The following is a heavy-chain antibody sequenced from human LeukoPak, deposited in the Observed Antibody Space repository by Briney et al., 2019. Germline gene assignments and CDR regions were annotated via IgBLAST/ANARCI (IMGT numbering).Heavy chain of an antibody. J-gene: IGHJ4*02. CDR1: GGSISSYY. D-gene: IGHD6-19*01. V-gene: IGHV4-59*01. CDR3: AREPPGPYSSGYFDY. CDR2: IYYGGST. Sequence: SETLSLTCTVSGGSISSYYWSWIRQPPGKGLEWIGYIYYGGSTNYNPSLKSRVTISVDTSKNQFSLKLSSVTAADTAVYYCAREPPGPYSSGYFDYWGQGTLVTVSS.